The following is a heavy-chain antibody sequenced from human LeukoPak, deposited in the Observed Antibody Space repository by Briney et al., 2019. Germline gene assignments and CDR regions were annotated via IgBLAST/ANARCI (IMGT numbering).Heavy chain of an antibody. J-gene: IGHJ6*02. CDR3: AKGNSALDV. V-gene: IGHV3-23*01. D-gene: IGHD4-23*01. CDR2: IIGSGDST. Sequence: PGGSLTLSCAASGFTFSSYAMNWVRQAPGKGLEWVSSIIGSGDSTFYAHSVKGRFTISRDTPKNTLYLQMNSLRAEDTAVYYCAKGNSALDVWGQGTTVTVSS. CDR1: GFTFSSYA.